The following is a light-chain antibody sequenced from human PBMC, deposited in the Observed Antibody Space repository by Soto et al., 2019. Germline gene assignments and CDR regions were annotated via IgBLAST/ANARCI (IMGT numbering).Light chain of an antibody. CDR2: GAS. CDR3: QQYNNWPRT. J-gene: IGKJ1*01. Sequence: EIVMTQSPATLSVSPGERATLSCRASPSVSSNLAWYQQKPGQAPRLLIYGASTRATGIPARFSGSGSGTEITLTISSLQSEEFEVYYCQQYNNWPRTFGQGTKVDI. CDR1: PSVSSN. V-gene: IGKV3-15*01.